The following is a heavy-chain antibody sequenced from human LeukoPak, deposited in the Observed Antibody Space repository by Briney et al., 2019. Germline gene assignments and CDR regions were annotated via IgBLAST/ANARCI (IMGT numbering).Heavy chain of an antibody. J-gene: IGHJ6*03. Sequence: ASVKVSCKASGYTFTSYGISWVRQAPGQGREWMGRISSYSGNTNYAQKLQGRVTMTTDTSTSTAYMELRSLRSDDTAVYYCARVEYYDSSAYYYYYYYMDVWGKGTTVTVSS. CDR1: GYTFTSYG. D-gene: IGHD3-22*01. V-gene: IGHV1-18*01. CDR2: ISSYSGNT. CDR3: ARVEYYDSSAYYYYYYYMDV.